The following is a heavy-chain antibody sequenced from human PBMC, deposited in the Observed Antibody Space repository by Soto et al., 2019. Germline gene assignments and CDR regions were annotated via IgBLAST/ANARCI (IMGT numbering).Heavy chain of an antibody. CDR3: ASSYYVILTGYYSKYYYGMDV. V-gene: IGHV3-64*01. Sequence: PGGSLRLSCAASGFTFSSYAMHWVRQAPGKGLEYVSAISSNGGSTYYANSVKGRFTISRDNSKNTLYLQMGSLRAEDMAVYYCASSYYVILTGYYSKYYYGMDVGGQGTTVTVSS. D-gene: IGHD3-9*01. CDR2: ISSNGGST. CDR1: GFTFSSYA. J-gene: IGHJ6*02.